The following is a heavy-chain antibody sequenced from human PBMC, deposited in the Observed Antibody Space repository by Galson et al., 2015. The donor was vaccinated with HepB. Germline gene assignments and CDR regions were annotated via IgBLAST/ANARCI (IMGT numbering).Heavy chain of an antibody. J-gene: IGHJ3*02. CDR1: GFSFSSHW. CDR3: ARASRSVTDAI. V-gene: IGHV3-7*03. CDR2: INQDGNNK. Sequence: SLRLSCAASGFSFSSHWMAWVRQGPGKGLEWLANINQDGNNKQYVDSVKGRFTISRDNAKNSLYLQMNSLRVEDAALYYCARASRSVTDAIWGQGTMVTVSS. D-gene: IGHD4-23*01.